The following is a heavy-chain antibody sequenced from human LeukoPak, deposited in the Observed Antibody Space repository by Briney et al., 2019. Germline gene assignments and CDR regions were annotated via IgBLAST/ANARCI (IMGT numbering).Heavy chain of an antibody. J-gene: IGHJ5*02. CDR1: GGSFSGYY. CDR2: INHSGST. D-gene: IGHD2-2*01. Sequence: SETLSLTCAVYGGSFSGYYWSWIRHPPGKWLEWIGEINHSGSTNYNPSLKSRVTISVDTSKNQSSLQLSSVTAADTAVYYCARRPTKGYCSSTSCRPNWFDPWGQGTLVTVSS. CDR3: ARRPTKGYCSSTSCRPNWFDP. V-gene: IGHV4-34*01.